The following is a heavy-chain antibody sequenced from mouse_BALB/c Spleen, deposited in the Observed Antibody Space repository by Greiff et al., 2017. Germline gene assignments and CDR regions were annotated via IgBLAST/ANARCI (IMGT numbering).Heavy chain of an antibody. D-gene: IGHD1-1*01. CDR1: GFTFSSYA. V-gene: IGHV5-6-5*01. CDR2: ISSGGST. J-gene: IGHJ2*01. Sequence: DVQLVESGGGLVKPGGSLKLSCAASGFTFSSYAMSWVRQTPEKRLEWVASISSGGSTYYPDSVKGRFTISRDNARNILYLQMSSLRSEDTAMYYCARGSYGSSCDYWGQGTTLTVSS. CDR3: ARGSYGSSCDY.